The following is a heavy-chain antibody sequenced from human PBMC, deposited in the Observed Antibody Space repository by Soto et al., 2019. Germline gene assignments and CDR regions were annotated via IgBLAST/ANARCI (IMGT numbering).Heavy chain of an antibody. J-gene: IGHJ3*02. CDR2: ISTSGSMK. V-gene: IGHV3-11*01. D-gene: IGHD1-26*01. CDR3: ARQYYDSGRGAFDI. CDR1: GFILNDYY. Sequence: QVQLVESGGGLVKPGGTLRLSCAASGFILNDYYMSCIRQAPGKGLEWVSSISTSGSMKYYADSVKGRFTISRDNAKNSMYLQVNSLRAEDTAVYYCARQYYDSGRGAFDIWGQGTMVTVSS.